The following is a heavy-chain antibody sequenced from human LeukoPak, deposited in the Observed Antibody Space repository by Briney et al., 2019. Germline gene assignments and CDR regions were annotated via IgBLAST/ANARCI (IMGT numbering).Heavy chain of an antibody. Sequence: SETLSLTCTVSGGSIISYYWSWIRQPAGKGLEWIGRIYTSGNTNYSPSLKSRVTISVDTSENQFSLNLSSVTAADTAVYYCAREIGRDGYNRSFDYWGQGTLVTVSS. CDR2: IYTSGNT. CDR3: AREIGRDGYNRSFDY. V-gene: IGHV4-4*07. J-gene: IGHJ4*02. D-gene: IGHD5-24*01. CDR1: GGSIISYY.